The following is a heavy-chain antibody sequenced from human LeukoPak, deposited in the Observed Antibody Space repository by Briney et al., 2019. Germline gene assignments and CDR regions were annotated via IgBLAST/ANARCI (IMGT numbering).Heavy chain of an antibody. D-gene: IGHD6-13*01. CDR3: ARAPPYSSNWYGAFDY. CDR2: IYGTDNT. Sequence: GGSLRLSCAASGFTVSGNYMSWVRQAPGKGLEWVSIIYGTDNTYYADSVKGRFTISRDNFKNTLYLQMNNLRAEDTAVYYCARAPPYSSNWYGAFDYWGQGTLVTVSS. CDR1: GFTVSGNY. V-gene: IGHV3-53*01. J-gene: IGHJ4*02.